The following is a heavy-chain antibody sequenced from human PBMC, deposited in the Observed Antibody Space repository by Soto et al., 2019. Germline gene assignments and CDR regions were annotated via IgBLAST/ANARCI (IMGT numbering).Heavy chain of an antibody. CDR3: ARGPIYGMDV. CDR2: INHSGST. J-gene: IGHJ6*02. Sequence: PSETLSLTCGVYGGSFSGYYWSWIRQPPGKGLEWIGEINHSGSTNYNPSLKSRVTISVDTSKNQFSLKLSSVTAADTAVYYCARGPIYGMDVWGQGTTVTVSS. D-gene: IGHD5-12*01. V-gene: IGHV4-34*01. CDR1: GGSFSGYY.